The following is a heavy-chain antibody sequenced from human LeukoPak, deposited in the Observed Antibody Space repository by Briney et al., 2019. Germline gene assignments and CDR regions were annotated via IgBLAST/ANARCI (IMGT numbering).Heavy chain of an antibody. J-gene: IGHJ6*02. Sequence: GGSLRLSCAASGFTFSSYAMHWVRQAPGKGLEWVAVISYDGSNKYYADSVKGRFTISRDNSKNTLYLQMNSLRAEDTAVYYCARPYFPFYYYYYGMDVWGQGTTVTVSS. D-gene: IGHD2-21*01. V-gene: IGHV3-30-3*01. CDR2: ISYDGSNK. CDR3: ARPYFPFYYYYYGMDV. CDR1: GFTFSSYA.